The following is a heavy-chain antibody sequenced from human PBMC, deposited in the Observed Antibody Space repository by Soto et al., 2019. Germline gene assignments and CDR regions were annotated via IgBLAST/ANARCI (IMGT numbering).Heavy chain of an antibody. D-gene: IGHD5-12*01. CDR1: GGTFSSYA. Sequence: SVKVSCKASGGTFSSYAISWVRQAPGQGLEWMGGIIPIFGTANYAQKFQGRVTITADESTSTAYMELSSLRSEDTAVYYCARQHEVEVIVATIQPIDAFDSWGQGTMVTFSS. CDR3: ARQHEVEVIVATIQPIDAFDS. V-gene: IGHV1-69*13. J-gene: IGHJ3*02. CDR2: IIPIFGTA.